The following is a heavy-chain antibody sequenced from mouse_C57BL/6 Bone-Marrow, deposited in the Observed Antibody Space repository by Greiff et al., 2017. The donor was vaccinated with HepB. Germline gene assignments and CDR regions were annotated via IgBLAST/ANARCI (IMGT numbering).Heavy chain of an antibody. CDR2: IDPSDSYT. J-gene: IGHJ1*03. Sequence: VKLQQPGAELVMPGASVKLSCKASGYTFTSYWMHWVKQRPGQGLEWIGEIDPSDSYTNYNQKFKGKSTLTVDKSSSTAYMQLSSLTSEDSAVYYCARERLYYGSSYWYFDVWGTGTTVTVSS. CDR3: ARERLYYGSSYWYFDV. V-gene: IGHV1-69*01. CDR1: GYTFTSYW. D-gene: IGHD1-1*01.